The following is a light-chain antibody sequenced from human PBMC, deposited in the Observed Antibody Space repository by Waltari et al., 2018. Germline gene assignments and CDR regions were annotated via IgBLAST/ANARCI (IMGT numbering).Light chain of an antibody. J-gene: IGLJ1*01. CDR1: SSAVGGYNY. V-gene: IGLV2-8*01. CDR2: EVS. CDR3: SSYAGNNIYV. Sequence: QSALTQPPSASGSPGQSVTISCTGTSSAVGGYNYAPWYQQHPGKAPKLMISEVSKRPSGVPDRFSGSKSGNTASLTVSGLQAEDEADYYCSSYAGNNIYVFGAGTKVTVL.